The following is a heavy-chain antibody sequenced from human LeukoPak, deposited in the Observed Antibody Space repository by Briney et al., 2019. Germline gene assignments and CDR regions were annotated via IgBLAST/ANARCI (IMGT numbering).Heavy chain of an antibody. D-gene: IGHD2-2*01. Sequence: GGSLRLSCAASGFTFSSYSRNWGRQAPGKGLEWISSISSGSSYIYYADSVKGRSTISRDNAKNSLYLQMTSLRAEDTAVYYCARAGYDHPPDYWGQGTLVTVSS. CDR1: GFTFSSYS. J-gene: IGHJ4*02. V-gene: IGHV3-21*01. CDR3: ARAGYDHPPDY. CDR2: ISSGSSYI.